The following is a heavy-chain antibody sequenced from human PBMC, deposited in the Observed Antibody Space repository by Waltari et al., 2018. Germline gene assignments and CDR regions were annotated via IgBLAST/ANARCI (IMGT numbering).Heavy chain of an antibody. CDR1: GLTVSSNF. D-gene: IGHD2-8*01. CDR3: ARDHNGAALDY. V-gene: IGHV3-53*02. J-gene: IGHJ4*02. Sequence: EVQLVETGGGSIQPGGSLRLSCAASGLTVSSNFMSWVRQAPGKGLEWVSVIYSGGGTDYADSVKGRFTISRENSKNTMYLQMSSLRAEDTAVYYCARDHNGAALDYWGQGTLVTVSS. CDR2: IYSGGGT.